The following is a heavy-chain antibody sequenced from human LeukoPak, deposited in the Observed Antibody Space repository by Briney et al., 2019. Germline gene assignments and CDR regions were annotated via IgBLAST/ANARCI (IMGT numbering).Heavy chain of an antibody. CDR1: GYTFTSYG. D-gene: IGHD6-13*01. V-gene: IGHV1-18*01. Sequence: ASVKVSCKASGYTFTSYGISWVRQAPGQGLEWLGWISAYNGNTNHAEKLQDRVTMTTDTSASTAYMELRSLSSDDTAVYYCARSGVQTANSWYIYWGQGTLVTVSS. CDR3: ARSGVQTANSWYIY. J-gene: IGHJ4*02. CDR2: ISAYNGNT.